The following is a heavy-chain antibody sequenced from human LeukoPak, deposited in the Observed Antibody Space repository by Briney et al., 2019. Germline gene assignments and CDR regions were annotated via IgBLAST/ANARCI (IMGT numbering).Heavy chain of an antibody. J-gene: IGHJ3*02. V-gene: IGHV3-7*01. CDR2: IKQDGGEK. Sequence: QPWGSLRLSCAASGFTFSNYWMNWVRQAPGKGLEWVANIKQDGGEKSYVDSVKGRFTISRDNAKNSLHLQMTSLRAEDTAVYYGAIYRGGWASPGCDAFDIWGQGTMVTVSS. CDR1: GFTFSNYW. D-gene: IGHD2-21*01. CDR3: AIYRGGWASPGCDAFDI.